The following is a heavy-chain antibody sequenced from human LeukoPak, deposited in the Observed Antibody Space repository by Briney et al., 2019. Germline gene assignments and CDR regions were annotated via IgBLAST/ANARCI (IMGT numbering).Heavy chain of an antibody. Sequence: SETLSFTCTVSGGSISSSSYYWGWIRQPPGKGLEWIGSIYYSGSTYYNPSLKSRVTISVDTSKNQFSLKLSSVTAADTAVYYCARGPGSPYYMDVWGKGTTVTISS. CDR2: IYYSGST. CDR1: GGSISSSSYY. CDR3: ARGPGSPYYMDV. D-gene: IGHD3-10*01. J-gene: IGHJ6*03. V-gene: IGHV4-39*01.